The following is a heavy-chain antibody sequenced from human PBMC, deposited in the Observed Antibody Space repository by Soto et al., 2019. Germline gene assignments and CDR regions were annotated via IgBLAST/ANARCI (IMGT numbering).Heavy chain of an antibody. V-gene: IGHV4-31*03. CDR2: IYYSGST. Sequence: PSETLSLTCTVSGGSISSGGYYWSWIRQHPGKGLEWIGYIYYSGSTYYNPSLKSRVTISVDTSKNQFSLKLSSVTAADTAVYYCARVSSSGWGWYYFDYWGQGTLVTVSS. D-gene: IGHD6-19*01. CDR1: GGSISSGGYY. J-gene: IGHJ4*02. CDR3: ARVSSSGWGWYYFDY.